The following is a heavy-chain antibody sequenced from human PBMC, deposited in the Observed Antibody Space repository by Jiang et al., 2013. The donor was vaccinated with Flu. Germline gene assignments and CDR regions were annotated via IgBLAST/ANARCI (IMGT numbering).Heavy chain of an antibody. D-gene: IGHD3-10*01. Sequence: GAEVKKPGSSVKVSCKASGGTFSSYAISWVRQAPGQGLEWMGGIIPIFGTANYAQKFQGRVTITADESTSTAYMELSSLRSEDTVVYYCARVRSYYGSGLPDYWGQGTLVTVSS. J-gene: IGHJ4*02. V-gene: IGHV1-69*01. CDR2: IIPIFGTA. CDR1: GGTFSSYA. CDR3: ARVRSYYGSGLPDY.